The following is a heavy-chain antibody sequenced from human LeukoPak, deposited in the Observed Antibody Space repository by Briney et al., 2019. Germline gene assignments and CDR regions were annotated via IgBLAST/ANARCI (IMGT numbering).Heavy chain of an antibody. CDR1: GFTFSMYW. CDR3: ATHSDWRFDF. J-gene: IGHJ4*02. D-gene: IGHD6-19*01. CDR2: IKPDGSAA. Sequence: GGSLRLSCTDSGFTFSMYWMSWVRQAPGKGLEWLARIKPDGSAAIYVDSMKGRFTISRDNAKNSLYLQMNSLTVEDTAVYYCATHSDWRFDFWGQGTLVTVSS. V-gene: IGHV3-7*01.